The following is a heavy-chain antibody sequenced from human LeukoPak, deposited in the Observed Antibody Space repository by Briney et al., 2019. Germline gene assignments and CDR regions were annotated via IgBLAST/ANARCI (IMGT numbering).Heavy chain of an antibody. J-gene: IGHJ6*03. CDR1: GFSFDDYA. CDR2: ITWNSGNI. Sequence: GGSLRLSCAASGFSFDDYAMHWVRQAPGKGLEWVSGITWNSGNIEYADSVKGRFTMPRDNAKNSLYLQMNSLRAEDMAVYYCAKGGGGRLIYYYYMDVWGKGTTVTVSS. V-gene: IGHV3-9*03. CDR3: AKGGGGRLIYYYYMDV. D-gene: IGHD3-16*01.